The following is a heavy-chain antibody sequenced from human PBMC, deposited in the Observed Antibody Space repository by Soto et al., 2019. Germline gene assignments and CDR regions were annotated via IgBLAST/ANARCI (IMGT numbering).Heavy chain of an antibody. CDR3: ARSRGAAAGINWFDP. V-gene: IGHV1-46*03. CDR2: INPNSGIT. J-gene: IGHJ5*02. Sequence: ASVKVSCKASGYRFTSYYMHWVRPAPGQGLEWIGIINPNSGITNYAQNFQGRVTMTRDTSTSTVYMELSSLKSEDTAFYYCARSRGAAAGINWFDPWGQGTLVTVS. D-gene: IGHD6-13*01. CDR1: GYRFTSYY.